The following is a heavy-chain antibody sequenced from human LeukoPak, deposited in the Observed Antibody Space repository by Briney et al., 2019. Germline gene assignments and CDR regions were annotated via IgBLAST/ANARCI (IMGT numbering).Heavy chain of an antibody. V-gene: IGHV4-39*07. Sequence: PSETLSLTCTVSRGSVSSSTSYWSWVRQPPGKGLEWIASIYYTGSTYYNPSLKSRVTISLDMSKNEFFLTMTSVTAADTAVYFSKAEQNGSPHYWGQGTQVTVSS. CDR1: RGSVSSSTSY. CDR2: IYYTGST. CDR3: KAEQNGSPHY. D-gene: IGHD2-8*01. J-gene: IGHJ4*02.